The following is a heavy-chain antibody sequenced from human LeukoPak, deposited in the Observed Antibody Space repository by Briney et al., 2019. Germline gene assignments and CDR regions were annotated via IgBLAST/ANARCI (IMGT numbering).Heavy chain of an antibody. V-gene: IGHV3-20*04. CDR1: GFKFGDYG. J-gene: IGHJ6*02. D-gene: IGHD1-26*01. CDR2: INWNGDST. Sequence: RPGGSLRLSCEASGFKFGDYGMSWVRQGPGKGLEWVSGINWNGDSTGYGDSVKGRVIISRDNAKNSLYLQMNSLRVEDTALYYCARTPHSGTYSTDLYYYYGMDVWGQGTTVTVSS. CDR3: ARTPHSGTYSTDLYYYYGMDV.